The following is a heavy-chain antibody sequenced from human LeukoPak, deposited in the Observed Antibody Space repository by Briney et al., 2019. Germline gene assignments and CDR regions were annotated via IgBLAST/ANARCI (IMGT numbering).Heavy chain of an antibody. J-gene: IGHJ4*02. CDR3: ARGYSSSWNYFEY. CDR2: VFDSGGT. CDR1: GGSISNYW. Sequence: SETLSLTCTVSGGSISNYWWSWIRQPPGKGLEWIGYVFDSGGTNYNPSLKSRVTISVDTSKKQFSLKLSSVTAADTAVYYCARGYSSSWNYFEYWGQGTLVTVSS. V-gene: IGHV4-59*01. D-gene: IGHD6-13*01.